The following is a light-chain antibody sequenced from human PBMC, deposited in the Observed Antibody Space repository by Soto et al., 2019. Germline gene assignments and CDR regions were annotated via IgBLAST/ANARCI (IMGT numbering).Light chain of an antibody. CDR3: CSYAGGASVV. V-gene: IGLV2-23*01. CDR2: EDI. Sequence: QSALTQPASVSASPGQSITISCTGTISDVGRYNLVSWYQQHPDKAPKLIIYEDIERPSGVSHRFSGSTSGNTASLTISGLQTEDEAKYFCCSYAGGASVVFGGGTKLTVL. CDR1: ISDVGRYNL. J-gene: IGLJ2*01.